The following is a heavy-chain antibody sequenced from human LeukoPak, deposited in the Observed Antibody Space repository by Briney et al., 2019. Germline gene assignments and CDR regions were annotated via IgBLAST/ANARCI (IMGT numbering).Heavy chain of an antibody. CDR3: AKDQGYYYDSSGYLSYFDY. CDR1: GFTFSSYA. V-gene: IGHV3-23*01. CDR2: ISGSGGST. D-gene: IGHD3-22*01. J-gene: IGHJ4*02. Sequence: GGSLRLSCAASGFTFSSYAMSWVRQAPGKGLEWVSAISGSGGSTYYADSVKGRFTISRDNSKNTLYLQMSSLRAEDTAVYYCAKDQGYYYDSSGYLSYFDYWGQGTLVTVSS.